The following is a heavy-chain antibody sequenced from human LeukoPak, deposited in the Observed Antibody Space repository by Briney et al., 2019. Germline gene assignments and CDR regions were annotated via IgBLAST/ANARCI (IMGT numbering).Heavy chain of an antibody. D-gene: IGHD4-11*01. CDR3: ASTTVFQRGYYFDY. V-gene: IGHV4-59*01. J-gene: IGHJ4*02. CDR2: IYYSGST. Sequence: PSETLSLTCTVSGGSISSYYWSWIRQPPGKGLEWIGYIYYSGSTNYNPSLKSRVTISVDTSKNQFSLKLSSVTAADTAVHYCASTTVFQRGYYFDYWGQGTLVTVSS. CDR1: GGSISSYY.